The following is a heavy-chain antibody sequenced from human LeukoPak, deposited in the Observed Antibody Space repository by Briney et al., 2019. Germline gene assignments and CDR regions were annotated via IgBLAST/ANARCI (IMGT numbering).Heavy chain of an antibody. Sequence: ASVKVSCKASGYTFTRYDIKWVRQPTGRGLEWMGWMNPNSGNTGYAQKLQGRVTMTTDTSTSTAYMELRSLRSDDTAVYYCAREMYSSSWYSSFDYWGQGTLVTVSS. V-gene: IGHV1-8*01. CDR3: AREMYSSSWYSSFDY. CDR1: GYTFTRYD. J-gene: IGHJ4*02. CDR2: MNPNSGNT. D-gene: IGHD6-13*01.